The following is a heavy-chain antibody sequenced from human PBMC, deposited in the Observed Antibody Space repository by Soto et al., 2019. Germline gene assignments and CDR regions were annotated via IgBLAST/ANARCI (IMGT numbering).Heavy chain of an antibody. CDR3: AKGGSSSRRYYYYGMDV. CDR2: ISYDGSNK. Sequence: QVQLVESGGGVVQPGRSLRLSCAASGFTFSSYGMHWVRQAPGKGLEWVAVISYDGSNKYYADSVKGRFTISRDNSKNTLYLQMNSLRAEDTAVYYCAKGGSSSRRYYYYGMDVW. J-gene: IGHJ6*01. V-gene: IGHV3-30*18. D-gene: IGHD2-2*01. CDR1: GFTFSSYG.